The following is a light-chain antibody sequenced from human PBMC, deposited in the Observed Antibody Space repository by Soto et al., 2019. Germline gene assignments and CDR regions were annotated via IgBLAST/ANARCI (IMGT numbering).Light chain of an antibody. J-gene: IGKJ3*01. CDR1: LSVSSY. CDR3: QQRSNWPRGS. CDR2: DAS. V-gene: IGKV3-11*01. Sequence: EIVLTQSPATLSLSPGERATLSCRASLSVSSYLAWYQQKPGQAPRLLIFDASKRPPGTPARFSGSGSGTDFTLTISSLEPKDFAVYYCQQRSNWPRGSFGPGTKVDIK.